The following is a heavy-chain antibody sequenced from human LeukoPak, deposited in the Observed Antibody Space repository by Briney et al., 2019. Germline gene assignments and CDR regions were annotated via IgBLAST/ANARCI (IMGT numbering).Heavy chain of an antibody. CDR3: AKSDDDSSGYFDY. D-gene: IGHD3-22*01. Sequence: PGRSRRLSCAAPGATFSSYGMHWVRQAPGKGLEWVAVISYDGSNKYYADSVKGRFTISRDNSKNTLYLQMNSLRAEDTAVYYCAKSDDDSSGYFDYWGQGTLVTVSS. J-gene: IGHJ4*02. CDR2: ISYDGSNK. V-gene: IGHV3-30*18. CDR1: GATFSSYG.